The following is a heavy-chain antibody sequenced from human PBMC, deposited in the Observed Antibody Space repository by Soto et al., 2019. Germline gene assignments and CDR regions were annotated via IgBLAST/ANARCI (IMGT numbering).Heavy chain of an antibody. D-gene: IGHD3-10*01. CDR2: INHSGST. CDR3: ARYRITMVRGVIHYYYYGMDV. Sequence: PSETLSLTCAVYGGSFSGYYWSWIRQPPGKGLEWIGEINHSGSTNYNPSLKRRVTISVDTSKNQFSLKLSSVTAADTAVYYCARYRITMVRGVIHYYYYGMDVWGQGTTVTVSS. V-gene: IGHV4-34*01. J-gene: IGHJ6*02. CDR1: GGSFSGYY.